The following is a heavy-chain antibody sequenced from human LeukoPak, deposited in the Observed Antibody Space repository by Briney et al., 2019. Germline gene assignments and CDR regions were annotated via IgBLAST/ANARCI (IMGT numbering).Heavy chain of an antibody. V-gene: IGHV3-21*01. J-gene: IGHJ4*02. D-gene: IGHD6-13*01. CDR1: GFTFTSYG. Sequence: GSLRLSCVASGFTFTSYGMSWVRQAPGKRLEWVSGISGSGDATYYADSVKGRFTISRDNAKNSLYLQMNSLRAEDTAVYYCARDPNSIAAAGTGDYWGQGTLVTVSS. CDR3: ARDPNSIAAAGTGDY. CDR2: ISGSGDAT.